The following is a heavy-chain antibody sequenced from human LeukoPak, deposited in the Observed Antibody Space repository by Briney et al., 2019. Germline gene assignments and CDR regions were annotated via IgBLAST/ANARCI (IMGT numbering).Heavy chain of an antibody. D-gene: IGHD3-10*01. CDR2: IKQDGSEK. CDR1: GFTFGNHW. CDR3: ARDMSITTVRGVIILDAFDI. J-gene: IGHJ3*02. Sequence: PGGSLRLFCAASGFTFGNHWMTWVRQAPGKGLECVANIKQDGSEKYFLDSVKGRFTISRDNAKNSLYLQMNSLRAEDTAVYYCARDMSITTVRGVIILDAFDIWGQGTMVTVSS. V-gene: IGHV3-7*03.